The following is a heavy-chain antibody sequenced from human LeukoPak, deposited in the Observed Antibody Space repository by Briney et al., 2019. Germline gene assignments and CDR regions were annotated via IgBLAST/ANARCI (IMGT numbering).Heavy chain of an antibody. J-gene: IGHJ5*02. CDR3: ATHDWFNP. CDR1: GISVSAHY. V-gene: IGHV3-53*01. Sequence: GGSLGLSCAASGISVSAHYMNWARQAPGKGLEWVSVIYTGGDTYYADSVKGRFTISRDSSKNTFYLQMNNLRVEDSAVYYCATHDWFNPWGQGALVTVSS. CDR2: IYTGGDT.